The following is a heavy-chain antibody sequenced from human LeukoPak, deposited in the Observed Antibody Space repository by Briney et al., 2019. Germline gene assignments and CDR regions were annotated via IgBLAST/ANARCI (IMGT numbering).Heavy chain of an antibody. Sequence: GGSLRLSCAASGFTFSTYWMSWVRQAPGKGLEWVASIKQDGSEKYYVDSVKGRFTISRDNAKNTLYLQMNSLRAEDTAVYYCARESGGSYYLDYWGQGTLVTVSS. CDR1: GFTFSTYW. J-gene: IGHJ4*02. D-gene: IGHD1-26*01. V-gene: IGHV3-7*01. CDR3: ARESGGSYYLDY. CDR2: IKQDGSEK.